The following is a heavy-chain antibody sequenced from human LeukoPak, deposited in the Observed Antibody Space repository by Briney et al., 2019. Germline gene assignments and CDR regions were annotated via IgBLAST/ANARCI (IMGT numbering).Heavy chain of an antibody. V-gene: IGHV3-48*01. Sequence: GGSLRLSCAASGFTFSSYSMNWVRQAPGKGLDWVSYINSGSSTIYYADSVKGRFTISRDNAENSLYLQMNSLRAEDTAVYYCARVRWPYGFDPWGQGTLVTVSS. CDR2: INSGSSTI. J-gene: IGHJ5*02. D-gene: IGHD2-15*01. CDR1: GFTFSSYS. CDR3: ARVRWPYGFDP.